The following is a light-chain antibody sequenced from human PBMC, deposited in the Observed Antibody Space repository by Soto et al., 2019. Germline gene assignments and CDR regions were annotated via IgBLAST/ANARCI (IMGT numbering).Light chain of an antibody. CDR1: QTISHY. V-gene: IGKV1-39*01. CDR3: QQSYSSLIT. Sequence: DIQMTQSPSSLSASVGDRVNITCRASQTISHYLNWYQQKPGQAPKLLIYVASSLQSGVPSRFSGSGSGTDFTLTISSLQPEDFACYYCQQSYSSLITVGQGTRLESK. CDR2: VAS. J-gene: IGKJ5*01.